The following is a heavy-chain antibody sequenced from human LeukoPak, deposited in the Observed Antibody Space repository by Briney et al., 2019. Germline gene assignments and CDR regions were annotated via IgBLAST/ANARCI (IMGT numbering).Heavy chain of an antibody. CDR3: AIQISVVEPTDPNWFDS. V-gene: IGHV4-39*07. CDR1: GDSMSSGSYY. Sequence: SETLSLTCSVSGDSMSSGSYYWGWISQPPGKGLEWIGSIFYSGSTYYPTSLKSRVTMSLKTPKNQFSLRLTSVTAADTAVYYCAIQISVVEPTDPNWFDSWGQGTLVTVSS. D-gene: IGHD2-15*01. J-gene: IGHJ5*01. CDR2: IFYSGST.